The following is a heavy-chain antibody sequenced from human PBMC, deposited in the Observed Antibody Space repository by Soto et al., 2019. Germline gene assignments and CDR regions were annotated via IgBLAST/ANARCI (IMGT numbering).Heavy chain of an antibody. CDR3: ARDHYGPGWFDP. V-gene: IGHV3-11*05. J-gene: IGHJ5*02. D-gene: IGHD3-10*01. Sequence: PGGSLRLSCAASGFTFSDYYMSWIRQAPGKGLEWVSYISSSSSYTNYADSVKGRFTISRDNAKNSLYLQMNSLRAEDTAVYYCARDHYGPGWFDPWCQGTLVTVSS. CDR1: GFTFSDYY. CDR2: ISSSSSYT.